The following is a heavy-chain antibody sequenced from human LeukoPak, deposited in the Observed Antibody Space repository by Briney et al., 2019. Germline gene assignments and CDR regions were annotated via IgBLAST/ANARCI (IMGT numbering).Heavy chain of an antibody. Sequence: GGSLRLSCTASGFTFSSYSMNWVRQAPGKGLEWVSYISSSSSYRYYADSVKGRFTISRDNAKNSLFLQMSSLRAEDTAVYYCARGGVGANLDYWGQGTLVTVSS. D-gene: IGHD1-26*01. CDR2: ISSSSSYR. CDR1: GFTFSSYS. CDR3: ARGGVGANLDY. V-gene: IGHV3-21*01. J-gene: IGHJ4*02.